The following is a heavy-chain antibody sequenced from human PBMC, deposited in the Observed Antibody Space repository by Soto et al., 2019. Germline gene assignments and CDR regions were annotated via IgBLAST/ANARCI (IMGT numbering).Heavy chain of an antibody. D-gene: IGHD6-13*01. CDR1: GGSVSSGSYY. V-gene: IGHV4-61*01. CDR3: ARDRKGYSSSSYGMDV. J-gene: IGHJ6*02. CDR2: IYYSGST. Sequence: PSETLSLTCTVSGGSVSSGSYYWSWIRQPPGKGLEWIGYIYYSGSTNYNPSLKSRVTISVDTSKNQFSLKLSSVTAADTAVYYCARDRKGYSSSSYGMDVWGQGTTVTVSS.